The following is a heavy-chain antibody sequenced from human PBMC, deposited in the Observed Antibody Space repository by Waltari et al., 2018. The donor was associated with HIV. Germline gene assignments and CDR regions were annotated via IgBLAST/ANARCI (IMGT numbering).Heavy chain of an antibody. D-gene: IGHD3-22*01. V-gene: IGHV4-39*01. CDR1: GGSISSSSYY. CDR2: IYYSGST. CDR3: ARHLDYYDSSGFDY. Sequence: QLQLQESGPGLVKPSETLSLTCTVSGGSISSSSYYWGWIRQPPGKGLEWIGSIYYSGSTYYNPSLKSRVTISVDTSKNQFSLKLSSVTAADTAVYYCARHLDYYDSSGFDYWGQGTLVTVSS. J-gene: IGHJ4*02.